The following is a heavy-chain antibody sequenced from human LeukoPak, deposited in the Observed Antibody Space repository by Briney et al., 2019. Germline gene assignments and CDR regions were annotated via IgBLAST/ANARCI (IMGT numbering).Heavy chain of an antibody. V-gene: IGHV4-34*01. D-gene: IGHD1-26*01. Sequence: PSETLSLTCAVYGGSLSGYYWSWIRQPPGKGLEWIGEINHSGSTNYNPSLKSRVTISVDTSKNQFSLKLNSVTATDTAVYYCARHSGSYYDNYDYWGQGTLVTVSS. CDR3: ARHSGSYYDNYDY. J-gene: IGHJ4*02. CDR2: INHSGST. CDR1: GGSLSGYY.